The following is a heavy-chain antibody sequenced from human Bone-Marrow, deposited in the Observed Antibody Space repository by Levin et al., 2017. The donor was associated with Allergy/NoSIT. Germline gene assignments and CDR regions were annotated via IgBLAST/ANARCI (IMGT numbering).Heavy chain of an antibody. Sequence: ASVKVSCKASGYTFSDYYMHWVRQAPGQGLEWMGWINPNNGSTNPAQKFQGRVTMTRDTSIHTFYMDLTGLRSDDTAVYFCARDWAYGDYALDNWGQGTLVTVSS. CDR3: ARDWAYGDYALDN. CDR1: GYTFSDYY. V-gene: IGHV1-2*02. J-gene: IGHJ4*02. D-gene: IGHD4-17*01. CDR2: INPNNGST.